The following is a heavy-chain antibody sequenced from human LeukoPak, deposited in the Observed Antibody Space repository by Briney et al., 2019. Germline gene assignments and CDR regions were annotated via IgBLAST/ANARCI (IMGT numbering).Heavy chain of an antibody. D-gene: IGHD4-17*01. J-gene: IGHJ4*02. CDR1: GFIVSDNY. CDR2: IYRGGTT. Sequence: GGSLRLSCAASGFIVSDNYMSWVRQAPGKGLEWVSVIYRGGTTFYAGSVRGRFTISRDNSKNTVFLQLNSLSAEDTAVYYCARDSISYGDYVAFDYWGQGTVVTVSS. V-gene: IGHV3-66*01. CDR3: ARDSISYGDYVAFDY.